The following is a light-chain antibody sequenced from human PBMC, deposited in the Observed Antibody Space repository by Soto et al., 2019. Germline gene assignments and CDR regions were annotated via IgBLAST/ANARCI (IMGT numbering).Light chain of an antibody. J-gene: IGKJ1*01. CDR2: AAS. V-gene: IGKV1-39*01. Sequence: DIQMTQSPSSLSASVGDRVTITCRTSQSIQYYLNWYQQKPGKAPKLLIHAASSLQSGVPSRFSGSGSGTDFTLTISSLQPEDFATYYCQQSYSSPQTFGQGTKVEIK. CDR3: QQSYSSPQT. CDR1: QSIQYY.